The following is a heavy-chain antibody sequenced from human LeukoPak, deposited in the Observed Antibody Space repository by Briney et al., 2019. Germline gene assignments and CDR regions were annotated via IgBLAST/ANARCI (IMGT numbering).Heavy chain of an antibody. CDR3: ARRPRYSSGNNWFDP. CDR1: GFTFSSYA. CDR2: ISYDGSNK. V-gene: IGHV3-30*04. Sequence: PGGSLRLSCAASGFTFSSYAMHWVRQAPGKGLEGVAVISYDGSNKYYADSVKGRFTISRDNSKNTLYLQMNSLRAEDTAVYYCARRPRYSSGNNWFDPWGQGTLVIVSS. D-gene: IGHD6-19*01. J-gene: IGHJ5*02.